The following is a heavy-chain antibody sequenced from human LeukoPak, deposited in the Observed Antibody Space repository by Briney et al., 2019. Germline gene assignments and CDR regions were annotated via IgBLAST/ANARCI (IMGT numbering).Heavy chain of an antibody. CDR1: GYTFTGYY. CDR2: INPNSGGT. J-gene: IGHJ4*02. Sequence: VSVKVSCKASGYTFTGYYMHWVRQAPGQGLEWMGWINPNSGGTNYAQKFQGRVTMTRDTSISTAYMELSRLRSDDTAVYYCARVSDSSGYYHFDYWGQGTLVTVSS. V-gene: IGHV1-2*02. D-gene: IGHD3-22*01. CDR3: ARVSDSSGYYHFDY.